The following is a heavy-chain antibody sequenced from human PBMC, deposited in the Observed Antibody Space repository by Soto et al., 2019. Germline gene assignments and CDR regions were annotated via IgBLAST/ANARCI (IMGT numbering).Heavy chain of an antibody. J-gene: IGHJ4*02. V-gene: IGHV4-59*01. D-gene: IGHD3-10*01. Sequence: SETLSLTCPVSGGSISSYYRSWIRQPPGKRLVGIGYIHTSEITSYNPSLQSRVTISADTSKNPPSLELRSVTAPDTAVYYCARRWSGTDYGAQGTLVTVPS. CDR3: ARRWSGTDY. CDR1: GGSISSYY. CDR2: IHTSEIT.